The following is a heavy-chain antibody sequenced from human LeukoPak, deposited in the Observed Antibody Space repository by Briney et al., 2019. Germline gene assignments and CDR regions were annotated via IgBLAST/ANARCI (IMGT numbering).Heavy chain of an antibody. CDR3: AKAQPDYDSSGYYVGEPGVGY. D-gene: IGHD3-22*01. CDR1: GFTFSSYG. Sequence: GGSLRLSCAASGFTFSSYGMSWVRQAPGKGLEWVSAISGSGGSTYYADSVKGRFTISRDNSKNTLYLQMNSLRAEDTAVYYCAKAQPDYDSSGYYVGEPGVGYWGQGTLVTVSS. J-gene: IGHJ4*02. CDR2: ISGSGGST. V-gene: IGHV3-23*01.